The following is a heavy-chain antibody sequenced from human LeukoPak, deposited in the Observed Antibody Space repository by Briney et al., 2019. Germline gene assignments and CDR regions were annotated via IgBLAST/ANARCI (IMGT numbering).Heavy chain of an antibody. Sequence: PSETLSLTCTVSGGSIVSNYWSWIRQSAGTGLEWIGRIYGSGITDYNPSLKSRVTMSLDTSRKQFSLRLTSVTAADTAVYYCARLKFYDSTGYSPGYYMDVWGKGTTVSVFS. CDR2: IYGSGIT. D-gene: IGHD3-22*01. CDR1: GGSIVSNY. J-gene: IGHJ6*03. CDR3: ARLKFYDSTGYSPGYYMDV. V-gene: IGHV4-4*07.